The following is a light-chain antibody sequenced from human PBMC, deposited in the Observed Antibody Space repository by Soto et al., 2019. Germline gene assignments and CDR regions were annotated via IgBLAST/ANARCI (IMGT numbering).Light chain of an antibody. CDR2: EVS. J-gene: IGLJ1*01. CDR3: CSYAGSSTFYG. CDR1: SSDVGSYNL. V-gene: IGLV2-23*02. Sequence: QSALTQPASVSGSTGQSITISCTGTSSDVGSYNLVSWYQQHPGKAPKLMIYEVSKWPSGVSNRFSGSKSGNTASLTIAGLQAEDEADYYCCSYAGSSTFYGFGTGTKVTVL.